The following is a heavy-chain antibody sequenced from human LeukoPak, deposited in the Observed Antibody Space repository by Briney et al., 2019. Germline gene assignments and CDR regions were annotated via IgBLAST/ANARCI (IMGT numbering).Heavy chain of an antibody. D-gene: IGHD3-22*01. J-gene: IGHJ4*02. V-gene: IGHV3-23*01. Sequence: GGSLRLSCAASGFTFTTYGMNWVRQAPGKGLEWVSGVIPSGASTYYADSVKGRFTISRDNSKNTLYLLMNSLRAEDTAVYYCARGMGLVVISFDYWGQGTLVTVSS. CDR3: ARGMGLVVISFDY. CDR2: VIPSGAST. CDR1: GFTFTTYG.